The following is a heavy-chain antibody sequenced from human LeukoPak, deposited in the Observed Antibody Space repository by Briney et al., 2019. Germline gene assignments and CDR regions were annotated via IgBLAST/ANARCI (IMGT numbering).Heavy chain of an antibody. CDR1: GLIVSGNY. CDR2: FYKGGSI. Sequence: GGSLRLSCAASGLIVSGNYMSWVRQAPGKGLEWVSVFYKGGSIYYADSVRGRFTISRDDSRNTMYLQMNSLRAEDTAIYYCARGNGYNFWDYWGQGTLVTVSS. D-gene: IGHD3/OR15-3a*01. V-gene: IGHV3-53*01. CDR3: ARGNGYNFWDY. J-gene: IGHJ4*02.